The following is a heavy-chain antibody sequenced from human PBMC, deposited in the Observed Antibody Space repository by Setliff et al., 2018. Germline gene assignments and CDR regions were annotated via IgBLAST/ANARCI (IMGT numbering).Heavy chain of an antibody. Sequence: GGSLRLSCAASGFTFSSYGMHWVRQAPGKGLEWVAVISYDGSNKYYADFVKGRFTISRDNSKNTLYLQMNSLRAEDTAVYYCAKEMGDIVVVPAAELDYWGQGTLVTVSS. J-gene: IGHJ4*02. CDR2: ISYDGSNK. CDR1: GFTFSSYG. D-gene: IGHD2-2*01. CDR3: AKEMGDIVVVPAAELDY. V-gene: IGHV3-30*18.